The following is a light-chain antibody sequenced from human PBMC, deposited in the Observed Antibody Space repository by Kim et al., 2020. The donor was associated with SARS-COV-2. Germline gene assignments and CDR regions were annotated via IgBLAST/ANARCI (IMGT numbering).Light chain of an antibody. J-gene: IGKJ2*01. CDR2: AAS. CDR3: QQSYSAPYT. V-gene: IGKV1-39*01. CDR1: QSISSY. Sequence: DIQMTQSPSSLSASVGDRVTITCRASQSISSYLNWYHQKPGKATKLLIYAASSLQSGVPSRFSGSGSGTDFTLTINSLQPEDFATYYCQQSYSAPYTFGQGTKLEI.